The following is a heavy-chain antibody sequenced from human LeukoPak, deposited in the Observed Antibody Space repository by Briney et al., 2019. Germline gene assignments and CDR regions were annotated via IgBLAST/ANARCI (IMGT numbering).Heavy chain of an antibody. CDR3: AREDIVVVPAAIAAFDI. Sequence: PSETLSLTCAVYGGSFSGYYWSWIRQPPGKGLEGIGEINHSGSTNYDPSLKSRVTISVDTSKNQFSRKLSSVTAADTAVYYCAREDIVVVPAAIAAFDIWGQGTMVTVSS. J-gene: IGHJ3*02. CDR1: GGSFSGYY. D-gene: IGHD2-2*01. V-gene: IGHV4-34*01. CDR2: INHSGST.